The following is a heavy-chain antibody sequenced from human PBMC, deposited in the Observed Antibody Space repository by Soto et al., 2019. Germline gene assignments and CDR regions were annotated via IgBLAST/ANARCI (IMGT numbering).Heavy chain of an antibody. Sequence: PGESLKISCKGSGYSFTSYWIGWARQMPGKGLEWMGIIYPGDSDTRYSPSFQGQVTISADKSISTAYLQWSSLKASDTAMYYCARRSYDFWSGYYSAYYYYGMDVWGQGTTVTVSS. D-gene: IGHD3-3*01. CDR1: GYSFTSYW. J-gene: IGHJ6*02. V-gene: IGHV5-51*01. CDR3: ARRSYDFWSGYYSAYYYYGMDV. CDR2: IYPGDSDT.